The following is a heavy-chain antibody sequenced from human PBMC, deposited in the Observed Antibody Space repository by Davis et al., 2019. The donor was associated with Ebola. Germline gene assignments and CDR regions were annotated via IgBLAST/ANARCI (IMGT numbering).Heavy chain of an antibody. V-gene: IGHV4-4*09. CDR2: IQNSGSP. J-gene: IGHJ4*02. D-gene: IGHD4-17*01. CDR3: ARGDYAGSSFDY. Sequence: SETLPLTCSVSGGSISTYYWNWIRQPPGKGLEWVGCIQNSGSPIYNPSLKSRVTLSVDRSTNQFSLKLTSVTAADTAVYYCARGDYAGSSFDYWGQGTLVTVSS. CDR1: GGSISTYY.